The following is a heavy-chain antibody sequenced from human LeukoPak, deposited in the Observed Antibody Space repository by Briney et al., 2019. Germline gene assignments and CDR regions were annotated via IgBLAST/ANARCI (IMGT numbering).Heavy chain of an antibody. J-gene: IGHJ4*02. CDR3: AHSHPAIVTPVNRYFDY. CDR2: IYWNGDK. Sequence: GSGPTLVKPTETLTLTCSFSGMSLSATGVAVGWICQPPGKAPEWLALIYWNGDKRYSPSLKSRLTISKDTSKDQVVLAMSNMDPVDTGTYYCAHSHPAIVTPVNRYFDYWGQGTLVTVSS. D-gene: IGHD4-11*01. CDR1: GMSLSATGVA. V-gene: IGHV2-5*01.